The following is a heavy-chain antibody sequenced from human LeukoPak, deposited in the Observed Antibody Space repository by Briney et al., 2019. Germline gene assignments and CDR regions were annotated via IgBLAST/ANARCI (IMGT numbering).Heavy chain of an antibody. J-gene: IGHJ4*02. Sequence: GGSLRLSCAASGFTFSSYAMHWVRQAPGKGLEWVAVISYDGSNKYYADSVKGRFTISRDNSKNTLYLQMNSLRAEDTAVYYCARDLDSGSNFDYWGQGTLVTVSS. CDR1: GFTFSSYA. CDR2: ISYDGSNK. D-gene: IGHD1-26*01. V-gene: IGHV3-30*04. CDR3: ARDLDSGSNFDY.